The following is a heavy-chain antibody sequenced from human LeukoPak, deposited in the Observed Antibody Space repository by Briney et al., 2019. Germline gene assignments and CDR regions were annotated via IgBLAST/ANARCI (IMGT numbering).Heavy chain of an antibody. CDR2: INPSGGNT. J-gene: IGHJ6*03. Sequence: EASVKVSCKASGYTFTSYYMHWVRQAPGQGLEWMGIINPSGGNTSYAQKFQGRVTMTRDMSTSTVYMELSSLRSEDTAVYYCARAPLGTARGVASYYYYYYMDVWGEGTTVTVSS. CDR3: ARAPLGTARGVASYYYYYYMDV. CDR1: GYTFTSYY. V-gene: IGHV1-46*01. D-gene: IGHD3-10*01.